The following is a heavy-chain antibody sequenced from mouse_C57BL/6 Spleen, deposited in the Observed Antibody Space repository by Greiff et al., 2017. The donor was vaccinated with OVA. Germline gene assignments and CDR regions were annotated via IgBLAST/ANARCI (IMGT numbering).Heavy chain of an antibody. D-gene: IGHD3-1*01. Sequence: QVQLKQPGAELVRPGTSVKLSCKASGYTFTSYWMHWVKQRPGQGLEWIGVIDPSDSYTNYNQKFKGKATLTVDTSSSTAYMQLSSLTSEDSAVYYGARGATKRAWFAYWGQGTLVTVSA. CDR1: GYTFTSYW. CDR3: ARGATKRAWFAY. V-gene: IGHV1-59*01. CDR2: IDPSDSYT. J-gene: IGHJ3*01.